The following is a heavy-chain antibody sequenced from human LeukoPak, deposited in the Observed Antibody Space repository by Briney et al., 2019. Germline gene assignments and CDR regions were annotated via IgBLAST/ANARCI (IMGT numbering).Heavy chain of an antibody. J-gene: IGHJ3*02. V-gene: IGHV3-21*01. CDR1: GFTFSSYS. CDR2: ISSSSSYI. Sequence: GGSLRLSCAASGFTFSSYSMNWVRQAPGKGLEWVSSISSSSSYIYYADSVKGRFTISRDNAKNSLYLQMNSLRAEDTAVYYCATEIVVVLAATFVPNPPHAFDIWGQGTMVTVSS. CDR3: ATEIVVVLAATFVPNPPHAFDI. D-gene: IGHD2-2*01.